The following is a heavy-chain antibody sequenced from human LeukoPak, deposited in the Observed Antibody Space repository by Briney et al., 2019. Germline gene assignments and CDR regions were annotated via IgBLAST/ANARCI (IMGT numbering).Heavy chain of an antibody. V-gene: IGHV4-59*01. CDR3: ARKWGGYYDSSGYLTGYAFDI. D-gene: IGHD3-22*01. CDR1: GGSISSYY. J-gene: IGHJ3*02. Sequence: QPSETLSLTCTVSGGSISSYYWSWIRQPPGKGLEWIGYIYYSGSTNYNPSLKSRVTISVDTSKNQFSLKLSSVTAADTAVYYCARKWGGYYDSSGYLTGYAFDIWGQGTMVTVSS. CDR2: IYYSGST.